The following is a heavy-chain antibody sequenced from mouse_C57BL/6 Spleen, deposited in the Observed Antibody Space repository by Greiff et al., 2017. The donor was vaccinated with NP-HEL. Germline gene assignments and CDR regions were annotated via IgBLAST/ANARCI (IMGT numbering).Heavy chain of an antibody. V-gene: IGHV5-17*01. CDR3: ARGDYYGSSWYFDV. J-gene: IGHJ1*03. CDR1: GFTFSDYG. D-gene: IGHD1-1*01. CDR2: ISSGSSTI. Sequence: EVKLMESGGGLVKPGGSLKLSCAASGFTFSDYGMHWVRQAPEKGLEWVAYISSGSSTIYYADTVKGRFTISRDNAKNTLFLQMTSLRSEDTAMYYCARGDYYGSSWYFDVWGTGTTVTVSS.